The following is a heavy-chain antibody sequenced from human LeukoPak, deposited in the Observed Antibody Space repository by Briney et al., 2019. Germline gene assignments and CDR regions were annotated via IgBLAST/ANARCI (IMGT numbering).Heavy chain of an antibody. CDR2: IYHGGST. CDR1: GGSISTYY. V-gene: IGHV4-59*01. CDR3: ARGGAARLHFQN. D-gene: IGHD6-6*01. Sequence: SETLSLTCTVSGGSISTYYWNWIRQPPGKGLEWIGYIYHGGSTNYNPSLQSRVTISVDTSKNQFSLNLNSVTAADTAVYYCARGGAARLHFQNWGQGTLVTVSS. J-gene: IGHJ1*01.